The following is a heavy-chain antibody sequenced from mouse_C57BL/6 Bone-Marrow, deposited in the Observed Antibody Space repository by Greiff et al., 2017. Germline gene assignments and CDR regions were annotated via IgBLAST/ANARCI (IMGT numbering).Heavy chain of an antibody. V-gene: IGHV1-9*01. CDR2: ILPGSGST. Sequence: QVQLQQSGAELARPGASVKLSCKASGYTFTSYGISWVKQRTGHGLEWIGEILPGSGSTNYNEKFKGKATFTADTSSNTAYMQLSSLTTEDSAIYYCARDGWYFGVWGTGTTVTVSS. J-gene: IGHJ1*03. CDR3: ARDGWYFGV. D-gene: IGHD2-3*01. CDR1: GYTFTSYG.